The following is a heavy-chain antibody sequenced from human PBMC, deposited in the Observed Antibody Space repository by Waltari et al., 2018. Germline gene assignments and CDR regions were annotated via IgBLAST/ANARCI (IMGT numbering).Heavy chain of an antibody. D-gene: IGHD1-20*01. CDR3: ATPFYNWDDPLHS. Sequence: EVQLLASGGDLVQPGGSLRLPCAASASTFSNHAINWVRLAPGTGLEWVSAITVGDDTHYADSVKGRFTISRDTSKDTVYLQMNGLRAEDTAIYYCATPFYNWDDPLHSWGQGTLVTVSS. CDR2: ITVGDDT. V-gene: IGHV3-23*01. J-gene: IGHJ4*02. CDR1: ASTFSNHA.